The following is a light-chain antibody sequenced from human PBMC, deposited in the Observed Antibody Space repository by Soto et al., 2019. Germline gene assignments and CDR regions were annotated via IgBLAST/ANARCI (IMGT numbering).Light chain of an antibody. CDR2: CAS. CDR3: QQYGSSRWT. J-gene: IGKJ1*01. CDR1: HSVSTS. Sequence: EIVLTQSPATLSLSPGERATLSCRASHSVSTSLAWYQQKPGQAPSLLIYCASSRATGIPDRFSGSGSGTDFTLTISRLEPEDFAVYYCQQYGSSRWTFGQGTKVDIK. V-gene: IGKV3-20*01.